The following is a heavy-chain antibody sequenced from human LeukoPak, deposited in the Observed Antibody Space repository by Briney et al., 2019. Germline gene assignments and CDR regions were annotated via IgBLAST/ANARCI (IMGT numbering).Heavy chain of an antibody. J-gene: IGHJ4*02. Sequence: GGSLRLSCAASGFTFSSYAMSWVRQAPGKGLEWVSAISGSGGSTYYADSVKGRFTISRDNSKNTLYLQMNSLRAEDTAVYYCARRHDYGGNSEGSGFDYWGQGTLVTVSS. D-gene: IGHD4-23*01. CDR2: ISGSGGST. V-gene: IGHV3-23*01. CDR1: GFTFSSYA. CDR3: ARRHDYGGNSEGSGFDY.